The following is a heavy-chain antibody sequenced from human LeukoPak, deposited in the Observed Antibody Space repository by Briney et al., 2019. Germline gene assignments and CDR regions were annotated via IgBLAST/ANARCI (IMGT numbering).Heavy chain of an antibody. CDR3: AKWKSSGLPPNGVDV. CDR1: GFTFTNYA. Sequence: QPGGSLRLSCAASGFTFTNYAMSWVRQAPGKGLEWVSGISDSGGSTYYADSVKGRFTISRDNSKNTLYLQMNSLRAEDTAVYYCAKWKSSGLPPNGVDVWGQGTTVTVSS. D-gene: IGHD1-1*01. J-gene: IGHJ6*02. V-gene: IGHV3-23*01. CDR2: ISDSGGST.